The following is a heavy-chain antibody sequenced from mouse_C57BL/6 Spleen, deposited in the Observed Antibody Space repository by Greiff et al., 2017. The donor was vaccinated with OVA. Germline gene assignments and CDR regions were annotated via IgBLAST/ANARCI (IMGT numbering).Heavy chain of an antibody. CDR3: ARYGLLRAMDY. V-gene: IGHV1-50*01. J-gene: IGHJ4*01. Sequence: VQLQQPGAELVKPGASVKLSCKASGYTFTSYWMQWVKQRPGQGLEWIGEIDPSDSYTNYNQKFKGKATLTVDTSSSTAYMQLSSLTSEDSAVYYCARYGLLRAMDYWGQGTSVTVSS. CDR2: IDPSDSYT. CDR1: GYTFTSYW. D-gene: IGHD2-3*01.